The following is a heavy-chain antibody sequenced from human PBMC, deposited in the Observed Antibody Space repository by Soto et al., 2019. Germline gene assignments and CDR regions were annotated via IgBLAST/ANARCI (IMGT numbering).Heavy chain of an antibody. CDR2: INPSGGST. Sequence: QVQLVQSGAEVKKPGASVKVSCKASGYTFTSYYMHWVRQAPGQGLEWMGIINPSGGSTSYAQKFQGRVTMTRDTSPSTVYMELSSLRSEDTAVYYCARDTAAGPPSDYWGQGTLVTVSS. CDR1: GYTFTSYY. CDR3: ARDTAAGPPSDY. J-gene: IGHJ4*02. V-gene: IGHV1-46*01. D-gene: IGHD6-13*01.